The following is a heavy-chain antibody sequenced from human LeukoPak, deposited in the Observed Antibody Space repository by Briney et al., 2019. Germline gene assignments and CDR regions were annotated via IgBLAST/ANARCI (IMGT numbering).Heavy chain of an antibody. CDR3: AGHGDYGPLGY. CDR1: GFTFSSYG. D-gene: IGHD4-17*01. Sequence: PGGSLRLSCAASGFTFSSYGMHWVRQAPGKGLEWVAVISYDGSNKYYADSVKGRFTISRDNSKNTLYLQMNSLRAEDTAVYYCAGHGDYGPLGYWGQGTLVTVSS. J-gene: IGHJ4*02. CDR2: ISYDGSNK. V-gene: IGHV3-30*03.